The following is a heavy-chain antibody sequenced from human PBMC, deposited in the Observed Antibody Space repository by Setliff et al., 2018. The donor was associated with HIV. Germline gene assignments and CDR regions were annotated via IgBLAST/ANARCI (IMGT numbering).Heavy chain of an antibody. CDR1: GYSISSGYY. CDR2: IFNDGRT. V-gene: IGHV4-38-2*02. Sequence: SETLSLTCAVSGYSISSGYYWGWIRQPPGKGLEWIGSIFNDGRTYYNPSLKSRVTIPMDTSTNQFSLKLSSVTAADTAVYYCARDAPTVYANGWFDPWGQGTLVTVS. CDR3: ARDAPTVYANGWFDP. J-gene: IGHJ5*02. D-gene: IGHD2-8*01.